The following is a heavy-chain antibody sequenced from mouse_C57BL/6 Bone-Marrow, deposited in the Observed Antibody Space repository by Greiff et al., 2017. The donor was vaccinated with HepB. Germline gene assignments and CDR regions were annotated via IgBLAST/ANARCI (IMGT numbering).Heavy chain of an antibody. CDR2: ISYDGSN. V-gene: IGHV3-6*01. J-gene: IGHJ3*01. D-gene: IGHD1-1*01. CDR3: ARDEDYGRAFAY. CDR1: GYSITSGYY. Sequence: EVKLVESGPGLVKPSQSLSLTCSVTGYSITSGYYWNWIRQFPGNKLEWMGYISYDGSNNYNPSLKNRISITRDTSKNQFCLKLNAVTTEDTATYYCARDEDYGRAFAYGGKGTLVTVSA.